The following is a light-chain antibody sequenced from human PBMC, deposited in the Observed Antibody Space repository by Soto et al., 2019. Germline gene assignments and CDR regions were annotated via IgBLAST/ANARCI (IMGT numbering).Light chain of an antibody. CDR1: QTISSW. V-gene: IGKV1-5*03. J-gene: IGKJ5*01. CDR2: KAS. Sequence: DIQMTQSPSTLSGSVGDRVTITCRASQTISSWLAWYQQKPGKAPKLLIYKASTLKSGVPSRFSGSGSGTDFTLTISCLQSEDFATYYCQQYYSYPITFGQGTRWRL. CDR3: QQYYSYPIT.